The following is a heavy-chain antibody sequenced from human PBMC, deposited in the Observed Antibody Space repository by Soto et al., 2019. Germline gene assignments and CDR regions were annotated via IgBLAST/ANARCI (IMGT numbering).Heavy chain of an antibody. CDR3: ARGAALAGKLDL. CDR2: ISSHGRDI. CDR1: GFTFTSDS. D-gene: IGHD6-19*01. J-gene: IGHJ4*02. Sequence: PSASLRLSSEASGFTFTSDSMTWVRQAPGKGLEWVSSISSHGRDIFYADSVKGRFTISRDNAKDSLHLQMNSLTGEDSAVYYCARGAALAGKLDLWGQG. V-gene: IGHV3-21*06.